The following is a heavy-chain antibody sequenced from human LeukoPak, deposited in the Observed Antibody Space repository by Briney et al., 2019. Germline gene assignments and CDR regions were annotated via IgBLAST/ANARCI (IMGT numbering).Heavy chain of an antibody. J-gene: IGHJ5*02. Sequence: SETLSLTCTVSGDSISSGDYYWSWIRQPPGKGLEWIGEINHSGSTNYNPSLKSRVTISVDTSKNQFSLKLSSVTAADTAVYYCARGGSTWIQLWSNWFDPWGQGTLVTVSS. CDR2: INHSGST. V-gene: IGHV4-39*07. CDR3: ARGGSTWIQLWSNWFDP. CDR1: GDSISSGDYY. D-gene: IGHD5-18*01.